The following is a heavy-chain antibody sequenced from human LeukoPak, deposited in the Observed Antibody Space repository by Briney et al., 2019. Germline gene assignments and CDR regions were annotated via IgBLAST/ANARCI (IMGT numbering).Heavy chain of an antibody. CDR2: ISSSSSYI. J-gene: IGHJ4*02. V-gene: IGHV3-21*01. D-gene: IGHD3-9*01. Sequence: GGSLRLSCAASGFTFSSYSMNWVRQAPGKGLEWVSSISSSSSYIYYADSVKGRFTISRDNAKNSLYLQMNSLRAEDTAVYYCARDRREYDTLTGYYEYYFDYWGQGTLVTVSS. CDR3: ARDRREYDTLTGYYEYYFDY. CDR1: GFTFSSYS.